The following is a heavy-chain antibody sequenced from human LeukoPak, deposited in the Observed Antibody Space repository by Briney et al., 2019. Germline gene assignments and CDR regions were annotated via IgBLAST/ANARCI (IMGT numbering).Heavy chain of an antibody. D-gene: IGHD1-14*01. CDR2: ISSRSSTI. CDR1: GFTLSSYS. Sequence: GGSLRLSCAPSGFTLSSYSMNWVRQAPGEGLEWVSYISSRSSTIYYAVSVKGRFTISRDNAKNTLYLQMNSLRAEDTAVYYCAREPELRYWGQGTLVTVSS. J-gene: IGHJ4*02. CDR3: AREPELRY. V-gene: IGHV3-48*01.